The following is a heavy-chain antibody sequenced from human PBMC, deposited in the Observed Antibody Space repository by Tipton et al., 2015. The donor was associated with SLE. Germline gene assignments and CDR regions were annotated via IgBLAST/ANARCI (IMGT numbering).Heavy chain of an antibody. CDR1: GFTFSSYA. D-gene: IGHD1-1*01. CDR3: ARGQTGEFDY. J-gene: IGHJ4*02. CDR2: ISSSSSTI. V-gene: IGHV3-48*01. Sequence: SLRLSCAASGFTFSSYAMTWVRQAPGKGLEWVSYISSSSSTIYYADSVKGRFTISRDNAKNTLYLQMNSLRAEDTAVYYCARGQTGEFDYWGQGTLVTVSS.